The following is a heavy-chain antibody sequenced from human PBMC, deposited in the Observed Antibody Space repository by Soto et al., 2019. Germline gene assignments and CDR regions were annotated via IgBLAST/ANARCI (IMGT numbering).Heavy chain of an antibody. Sequence: PSETLSLTCTVSGGSNSSSSYYGGWIRQPPGKGLEWIGSIYYSGSTYYNPSLKRRVTISVDTSKNQFSLKLSSVTDADTAVYYCARQVEGLAATTTTISDYWGQGTLVTVSS. D-gene: IGHD6-6*01. J-gene: IGHJ4*02. CDR3: ARQVEGLAATTTTISDY. CDR2: IYYSGST. V-gene: IGHV4-39*01. CDR1: GGSNSSSSYY.